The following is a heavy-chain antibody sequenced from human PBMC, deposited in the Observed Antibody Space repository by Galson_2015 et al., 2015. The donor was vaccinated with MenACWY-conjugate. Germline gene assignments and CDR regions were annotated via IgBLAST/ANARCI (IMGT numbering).Heavy chain of an antibody. J-gene: IGHJ4*02. CDR3: ARDIIGSLDS. CDR1: GFTFNIYW. D-gene: IGHD3-10*01. Sequence: SLRLSCATSGFTFNIYWMHWVRQPPGKGLEWVSYIKADGSFSNYADSVKGRFTISTDNAKNMVFLQMDGLGDEDTAVYFCARDIIGSLDSWGQGTLVTVSS. CDR2: IKADGSFS. V-gene: IGHV3-74*01.